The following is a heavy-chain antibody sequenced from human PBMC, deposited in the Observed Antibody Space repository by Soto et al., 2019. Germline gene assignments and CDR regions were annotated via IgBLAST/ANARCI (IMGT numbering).Heavy chain of an antibody. CDR2: IYYSGST. J-gene: IGHJ4*02. D-gene: IGHD3-22*01. V-gene: IGHV4-39*01. Sequence: ASETLSLTCTVSGGSSSSSNYYWGWIRQPPGKGLEWIGSIYYSGSTYYNPSLKSRVTISVDTSKNQFSLKLSSVTAADTAVYYCARLHYYDSSGYYYFDYWGPGTLVTVSS. CDR3: ARLHYYDSSGYYYFDY. CDR1: GGSSSSSNYY.